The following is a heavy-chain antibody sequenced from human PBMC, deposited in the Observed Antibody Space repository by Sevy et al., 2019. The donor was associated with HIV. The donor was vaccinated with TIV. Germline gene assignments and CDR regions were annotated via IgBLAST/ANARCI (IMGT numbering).Heavy chain of an antibody. Sequence: GGSLRLSCEASGFTFNDYNMNWVRQAPGKGLEWVASITRTGDYIFYADSVKGRFTISRDNAQSSLHLQMNSLRAEDTAVYYCAKALGGARDYIRGTYHPTYFFDYWGQGTLVTVSS. CDR2: ITRTGDYI. CDR3: AKALGGARDYIRGTYHPTYFFDY. D-gene: IGHD3-16*02. CDR1: GFTFNDYN. V-gene: IGHV3-21*01. J-gene: IGHJ4*02.